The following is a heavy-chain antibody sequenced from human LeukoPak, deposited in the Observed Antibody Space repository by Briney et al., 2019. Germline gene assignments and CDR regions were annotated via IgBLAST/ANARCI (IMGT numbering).Heavy chain of an antibody. Sequence: GASVKVSCKASGGTFSSYAISWVRQAPGQGLEWMGGIIPIFGTANYAQKFQGRVTITRNTSISTAYMELSSLRSEDTAVYYCARGRGVGGYYMDVWGKGTTVTVSS. V-gene: IGHV1-69*05. J-gene: IGHJ6*03. D-gene: IGHD3-10*01. CDR2: IIPIFGTA. CDR1: GGTFSSYA. CDR3: ARGRGVGGYYMDV.